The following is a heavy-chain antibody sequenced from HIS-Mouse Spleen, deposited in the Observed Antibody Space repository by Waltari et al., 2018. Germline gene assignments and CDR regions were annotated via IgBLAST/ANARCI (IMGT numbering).Heavy chain of an antibody. V-gene: IGHV3-7*01. CDR3: ARYWGSSSEYFQH. D-gene: IGHD6-13*01. CDR1: GFTFSSYW. CDR2: IKEDGSEK. Sequence: EVQLVESGGGLVQPGGSLRLSCAASGFTFSSYWMSWVRQAPGKGLEWVANIKEDGSEKYYVDAVKGRFTISRDNAKNSLYLQMNSLRAEDTAVYYCARYWGSSSEYFQHWGQGTLVTVSS. J-gene: IGHJ1*01.